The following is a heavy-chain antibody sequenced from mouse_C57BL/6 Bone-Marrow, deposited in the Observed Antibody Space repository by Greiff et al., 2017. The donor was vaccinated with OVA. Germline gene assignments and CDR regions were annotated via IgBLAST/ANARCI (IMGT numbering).Heavy chain of an antibody. CDR3: ASVYCSSYDWYFDV. J-gene: IGHJ1*03. CDR1: GFTFSSYG. V-gene: IGHV5-6*02. CDR2: ISSGGSYT. D-gene: IGHD1-1*01. Sequence: DVKLVESGGDLVKPGGSLKLSCAASGFTFSSYGMSWVRQTPDKRLEWVATISSGGSYTYYPDSVKGRFTISRDNAKNTLYLQMSSLKSEDTAMYYCASVYCSSYDWYFDVWGTGTTVTVSS.